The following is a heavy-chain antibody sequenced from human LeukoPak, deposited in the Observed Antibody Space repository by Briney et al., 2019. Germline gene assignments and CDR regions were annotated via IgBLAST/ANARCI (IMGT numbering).Heavy chain of an antibody. V-gene: IGHV4-34*01. CDR2: INHSGST. D-gene: IGHD1-7*01. CDR1: GGSFSGYY. J-gene: IGHJ4*02. CDR3: ATGQRTWMSFDY. Sequence: SETLSLTCAVYGGSFSGYYWSWIRQPPGKGLEWIGEINHSGSTNYNPSLKSRVTISVDTSKNQFSLKLSSVTAADTAVYYCATGQRTWMSFDYWGQGTLVTVSS.